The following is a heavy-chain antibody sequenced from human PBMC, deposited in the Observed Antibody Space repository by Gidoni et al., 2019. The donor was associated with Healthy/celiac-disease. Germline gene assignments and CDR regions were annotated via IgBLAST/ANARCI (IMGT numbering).Heavy chain of an antibody. J-gene: IGHJ6*02. D-gene: IGHD3-16*01. CDR1: TSGDYY. V-gene: IGHV4-30-4*01. Sequence: TSGDYYWSWIRQPPGKGLEWIGYIYYSGSTYYNPSLKSRVTISVDTSKNQFSLKLSSVTAADTAVYYCTRFRSRGGSWGMDVWGQGTTVTVSS. CDR3: TRFRSRGGSWGMDV. CDR2: IYYSGST.